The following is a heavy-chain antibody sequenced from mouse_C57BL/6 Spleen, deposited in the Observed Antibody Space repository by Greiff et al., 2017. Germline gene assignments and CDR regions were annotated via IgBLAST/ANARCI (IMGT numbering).Heavy chain of an antibody. Sequence: VQLQQPGAELVMPGASVKLSCKASGYTFTSYWMHWVKQRPGQGLEWIGEIDPSDSYTNYNQKFKGKSTLTVDKSSSTAYMQLSSLTSEDSAVYYCARRGMITKGYWYFDVWGTGTTVTVSS. J-gene: IGHJ1*03. CDR1: GYTFTSYW. CDR3: ARRGMITKGYWYFDV. V-gene: IGHV1-69*01. D-gene: IGHD2-4*01. CDR2: IDPSDSYT.